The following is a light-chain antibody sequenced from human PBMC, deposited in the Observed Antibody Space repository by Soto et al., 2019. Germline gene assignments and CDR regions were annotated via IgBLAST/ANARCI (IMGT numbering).Light chain of an antibody. V-gene: IGKV3-15*01. CDR2: HTS. CDR1: QSVSTN. J-gene: IGKJ1*01. CDR3: QQYSDWPQT. Sequence: EIVMTQSPATLSVSPGERATLSCRASQSVSTNLAWYQQKPGQAPRLLIYHTSTRATGIPARFSGSGSGTEFSLTISGLQSEDLAVYYCQQYSDWPQTFGQGTKV.